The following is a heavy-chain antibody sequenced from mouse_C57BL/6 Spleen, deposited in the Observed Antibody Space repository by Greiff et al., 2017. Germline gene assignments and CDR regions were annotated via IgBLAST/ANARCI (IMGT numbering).Heavy chain of an antibody. V-gene: IGHV5-17*01. Sequence: EVHLVESGGGLVKPGGSLKLSCAASGFTFSDYGMHWVRQAPEKGLEWVAYISSGSSTIYYADTVKGRFTISRDNAKNTLFLQMISLRSEDTAMYYGANYPPVACWGQGTLVTVSA. CDR1: GFTFSDYG. J-gene: IGHJ3*01. CDR3: ANYPPVAC. CDR2: ISSGSSTI.